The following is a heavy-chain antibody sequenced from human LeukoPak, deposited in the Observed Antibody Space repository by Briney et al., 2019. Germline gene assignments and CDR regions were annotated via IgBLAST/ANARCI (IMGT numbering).Heavy chain of an antibody. V-gene: IGHV3-30*03. CDR2: ISYDGSNK. Sequence: PGGSLRLSCAASGFTFSSYGMHWVRQAPGKGLEWVAVISYDGSNKYYADSVKGRFTISRDNSKNTLYLQINSLRAEDTAVYYCATHPRLERHPLLDYWGQGTLVTVSS. CDR3: ATHPRLERHPLLDY. D-gene: IGHD1-1*01. J-gene: IGHJ4*02. CDR1: GFTFSSYG.